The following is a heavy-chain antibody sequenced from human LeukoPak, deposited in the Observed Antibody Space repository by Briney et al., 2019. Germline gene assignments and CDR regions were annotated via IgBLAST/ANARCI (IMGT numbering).Heavy chain of an antibody. J-gene: IGHJ4*02. CDR2: INHSGST. V-gene: IGHV4-34*01. Sequence: SETLSLTCAVYGGSFSGYYWSWIRQPPGKGLEWIGEINHSGSTNYNPSLKSRVTISVDTSKNQFSLKLSSVTAADTAVYYCAGSGYSGYISFDYWGQGTLVTVSS. D-gene: IGHD5-12*01. CDR1: GGSFSGYY. CDR3: AGSGYSGYISFDY.